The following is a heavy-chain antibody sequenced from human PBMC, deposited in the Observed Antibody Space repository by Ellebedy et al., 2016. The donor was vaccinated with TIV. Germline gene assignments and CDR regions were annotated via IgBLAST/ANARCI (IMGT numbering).Heavy chain of an antibody. V-gene: IGHV3-13*01. CDR3: ARGGPAMARGVSYGMDV. CDR1: GFTFSRYD. J-gene: IGHJ6*02. Sequence: GESLKTSXAASGFTFSRYDMHWVRQATGKGLEWVSGIGTAGETYYPGSVRDRFTISRENAKNSLYLQMNGLTAEDTAVYYCARGGPAMARGVSYGMDVWGQGTTVTVSS. CDR2: IGTAGET. D-gene: IGHD3-10*01.